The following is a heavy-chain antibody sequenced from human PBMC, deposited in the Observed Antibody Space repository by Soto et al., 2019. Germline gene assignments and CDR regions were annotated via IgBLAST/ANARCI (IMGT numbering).Heavy chain of an antibody. CDR3: AKVVSGWSRVYFDY. V-gene: IGHV3-23*01. CDR1: GFTFSSYA. D-gene: IGHD6-19*01. CDR2: ISGSGGTT. Sequence: EVQLLESGGGLGQPGGSLRLSCAASGFTFSSYAMSWVRQAPGKGLEWVSSISGSGGTTYYADSVKGRFTISRDNSKKQLYLQMNSLRVEDTAVYYCAKVVSGWSRVYFDYWGQGTLVTVS. J-gene: IGHJ4*02.